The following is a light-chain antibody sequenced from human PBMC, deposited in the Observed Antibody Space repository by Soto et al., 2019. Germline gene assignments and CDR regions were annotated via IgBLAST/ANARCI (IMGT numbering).Light chain of an antibody. V-gene: IGLV2-14*01. Sequence: SALTQPASVSGSPGQSITISCTGTSSDVGGYNYVSWYQQHPGKAPKLMIYDVSNRPSGVSNRFSGSKSGNTASLTISGLQAEDEADYYCSSYTSSSVVFGGGTKLT. J-gene: IGLJ2*01. CDR1: SSDVGGYNY. CDR2: DVS. CDR3: SSYTSSSVV.